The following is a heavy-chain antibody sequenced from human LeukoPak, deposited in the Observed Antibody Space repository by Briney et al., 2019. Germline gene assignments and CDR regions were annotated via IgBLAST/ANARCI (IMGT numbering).Heavy chain of an antibody. CDR3: ARGDSSGYYGAFDI. D-gene: IGHD3-22*01. CDR2: INPSGGTT. J-gene: IGHJ3*02. CDR1: GYTFTSYY. V-gene: IGHV1-46*01. Sequence: ASVKVSCKASGYTFTSYYIHWMRQAPGQGLEWMGIINPSGGTTTYAQNFQGRVTMTRDTSTSTVYMELSSLRSEDTAVYYCARGDSSGYYGAFDIWGQGTMVTVSS.